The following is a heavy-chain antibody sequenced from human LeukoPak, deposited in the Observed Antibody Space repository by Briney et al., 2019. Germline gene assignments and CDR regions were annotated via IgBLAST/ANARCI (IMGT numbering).Heavy chain of an antibody. CDR1: GLTFDDYA. Sequence: GGSLRLSCAASGLTFDDYAMHWVRQAPGKGLEWVSLISGDGGSTYYADSVKGRFTISRDNSKNSLYLQMNSLRTEDTALYYCAKGVLDDFWSGYIPGVIPSPGYYYYGMDVWGQGTTVTVSS. CDR3: AKGVLDDFWSGYIPGVIPSPGYYYYGMDV. CDR2: ISGDGGST. D-gene: IGHD3-3*01. V-gene: IGHV3-43*02. J-gene: IGHJ6*02.